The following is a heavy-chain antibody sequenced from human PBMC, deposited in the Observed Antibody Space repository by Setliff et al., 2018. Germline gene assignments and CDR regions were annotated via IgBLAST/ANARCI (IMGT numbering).Heavy chain of an antibody. Sequence: SETLSLTCSVSGGSISSGSYYWGWIRQSPGKGLEWIGSVSFFGSAYYNPSLQSRGAISLDTSRNQFSLELSSVTAADAAVYYCARDPGVHSGTWCLDSWGQGTLVTVSS. CDR1: GGSISSGSYY. J-gene: IGHJ4*02. V-gene: IGHV4-39*07. CDR3: ARDPGVHSGTWCLDS. D-gene: IGHD2-8*01. CDR2: VSFFGSA.